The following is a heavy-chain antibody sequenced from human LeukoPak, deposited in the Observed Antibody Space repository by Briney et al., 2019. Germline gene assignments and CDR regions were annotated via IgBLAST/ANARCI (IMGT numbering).Heavy chain of an antibody. CDR1: GYTFTGYY. V-gene: IGHV1-2*02. CDR3: ARLYQFFDAWGMDV. D-gene: IGHD3-16*01. J-gene: IGHJ6*02. CDR2: INPNSGGT. Sequence: ASVKVSCKASGYTFTGYYMHWGRQAPGQGLEWMGWINPNSGGTNYAQKFQGRVTMTRDTSISTAYMELSRLRSDETAVYYCARLYQFFDAWGMDVWGQGTTVTVYS.